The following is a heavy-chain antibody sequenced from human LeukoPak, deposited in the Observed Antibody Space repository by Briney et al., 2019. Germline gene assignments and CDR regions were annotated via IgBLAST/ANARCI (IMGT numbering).Heavy chain of an antibody. Sequence: SQTLSLTCTVSGGSISSGGYSWSWIRQHPGKGLEWIGYIYYSGSTYYNPSLKGRVTISVDTSKNQFSLKLSSVTAADTAVYYCARETGSGRVLYWGQGTLVTVSS. CDR3: ARETGSGRVLY. CDR2: IYYSGST. D-gene: IGHD2-15*01. J-gene: IGHJ4*02. CDR1: GGSISSGGYS. V-gene: IGHV4-31*03.